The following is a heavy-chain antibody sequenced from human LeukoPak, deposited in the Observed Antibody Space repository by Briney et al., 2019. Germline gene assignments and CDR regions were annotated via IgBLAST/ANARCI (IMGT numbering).Heavy chain of an antibody. CDR2: MNPNSGDT. CDR1: GYTFTNYD. J-gene: IGHJ5*01. Sequence: ASVKVSCKASGYTFTNYDINWVRQATGQGLEWMGWMNPNSGDTGYAEKFQGRVTMTRDTSTNTAHMEPTSLTSDDTAIFYCARTGMGGNVWIDSWGQGTLVTVSS. V-gene: IGHV1-8*01. D-gene: IGHD1-26*01. CDR3: ARTGMGGNVWIDS.